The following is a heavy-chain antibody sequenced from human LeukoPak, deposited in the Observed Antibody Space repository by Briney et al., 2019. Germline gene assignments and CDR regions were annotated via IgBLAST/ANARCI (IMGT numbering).Heavy chain of an antibody. J-gene: IGHJ4*02. CDR1: VVSLSTTAVG. V-gene: IGHV2-5*02. D-gene: IGHD5-12*01. CDR2: IYWDDVK. CDR3: AHSSWLPFDY. Sequence: GSGPTLVNPTQTLTLTCTLSVVSLSTTAVGVAWIRHPPGKALGWLALIYWDDVKRYSPSLKSRLTITKDTSKNQVVLTMTNVDPVDTATYYCAHSSWLPFDYWGQGTLVTVSS.